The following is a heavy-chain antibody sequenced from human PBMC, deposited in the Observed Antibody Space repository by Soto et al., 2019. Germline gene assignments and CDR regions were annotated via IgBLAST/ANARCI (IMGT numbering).Heavy chain of an antibody. CDR3: AREQSGANGSGWYNRFRMWFDY. CDR2: IIPIFGTA. V-gene: IGHV1-69*13. D-gene: IGHD6-19*01. Sequence: SVKVSCKASGGTFSSYAISWVRQAPGQGLEWMGGIIPIFGTANYAQKFQGRVTITADESTSTAYMELSSLRSEDTAVYYCAREQSGANGSGWYNRFRMWFDYWGQGTLVTVS. CDR1: GGTFSSYA. J-gene: IGHJ4*02.